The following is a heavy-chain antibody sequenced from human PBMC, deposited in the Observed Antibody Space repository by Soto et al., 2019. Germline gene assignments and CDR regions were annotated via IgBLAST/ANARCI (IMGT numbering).Heavy chain of an antibody. D-gene: IGHD3-22*01. Sequence: GASVKVSCKASGYTFTSYGISWVRQAPGQGLEWMGWISAYNGNTNYAQKLQGRVTMTTDTSTSTAYMELRSLRAEDTAVYYCANPRYYYDSSGSLSPGWLDPWGQGTLVTVSS. CDR2: ISAYNGNT. V-gene: IGHV1-18*01. J-gene: IGHJ5*02. CDR3: ANPRYYYDSSGSLSPGWLDP. CDR1: GYTFTSYG.